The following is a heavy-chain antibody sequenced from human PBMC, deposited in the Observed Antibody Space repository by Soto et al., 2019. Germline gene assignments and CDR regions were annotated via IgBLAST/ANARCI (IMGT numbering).Heavy chain of an antibody. J-gene: IGHJ4*02. V-gene: IGHV3-15*01. CDR1: GFTFSNAW. D-gene: IGHD6-13*01. CDR2: IKSKTDGGKT. CDR3: TTGYSSPRYY. Sequence: EVQLVESGGGLVKPGGSLRLSCAASGFTFSNAWMSWVRQAPGKGLEWVGRIKSKTDGGKTDYAAPVKVRLTISRDDSNNTLYLQLNSLKTDDTAVYYSTTGYSSPRYYWGQGTLVT.